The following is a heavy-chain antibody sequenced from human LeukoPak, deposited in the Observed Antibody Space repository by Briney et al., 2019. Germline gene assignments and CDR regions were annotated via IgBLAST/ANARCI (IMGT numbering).Heavy chain of an antibody. CDR3: TTLGYHLDS. V-gene: IGHV3-48*03. CDR2: FAGSDTTT. Sequence: GGSLRFSCAASGFDFGAYEMNWVRQAPGKGLEWVAYFAGSDTTTYYADSVKGRFIISRDNARNSLYLQMNSLRAEDTALYYCTTLGYHLDSWGQGTLVTVSS. CDR1: GFDFGAYE. J-gene: IGHJ4*02. D-gene: IGHD3-22*01.